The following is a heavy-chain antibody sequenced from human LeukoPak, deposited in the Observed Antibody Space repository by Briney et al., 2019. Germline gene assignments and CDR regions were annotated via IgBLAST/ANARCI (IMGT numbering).Heavy chain of an antibody. J-gene: IGHJ1*01. D-gene: IGHD5-18*01. CDR3: ARQGKYSYGKYFQH. CDR2: IYYSGST. Sequence: PSETLSLTCTVSGYSISRGYYWGWVRQPPGKGLEWIGYIYYSGSTNYNPSLKSRVTISVDTSKNQFSLKLSSVTAADTAVYYCARQGKYSYGKYFQHWGQGTLVTVSS. V-gene: IGHV4-59*08. CDR1: GYSISRGYY.